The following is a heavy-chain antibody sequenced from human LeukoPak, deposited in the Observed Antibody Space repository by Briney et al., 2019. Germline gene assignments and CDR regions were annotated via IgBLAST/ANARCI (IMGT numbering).Heavy chain of an antibody. CDR3: ARDPSPATSQYYFDY. V-gene: IGHV1-46*01. CDR2: IDPSGGST. D-gene: IGHD5-24*01. Sequence: GASVKVSCKASGYTFTTYYIHWVRQAPGQGLEWMGIIDPSGGSTTYAQKFQGRITMTRDTSTSTVYMELSSLRSEDTAVYYCARDPSPATSQYYFDYWGQGTLVTVSS. CDR1: GYTFTTYY. J-gene: IGHJ4*02.